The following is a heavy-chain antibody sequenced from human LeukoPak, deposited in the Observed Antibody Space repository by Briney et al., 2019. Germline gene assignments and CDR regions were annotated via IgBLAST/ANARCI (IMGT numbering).Heavy chain of an antibody. CDR2: IDSSGST. J-gene: IGHJ6*02. CDR1: GFNFGFYA. CDR3: ARDRMAARLGSHYYYGMDV. D-gene: IGHD6-6*01. Sequence: PGGSLRLSCAASGFNFGFYAMSWVRQAPGKGLEWVSSIDSSGSTDYANSVKGRFTISRNNFKNTVNLQMNSLRAEDTAVYYCARDRMAARLGSHYYYGMDVWGQGTTVTVSS. V-gene: IGHV3-23*01.